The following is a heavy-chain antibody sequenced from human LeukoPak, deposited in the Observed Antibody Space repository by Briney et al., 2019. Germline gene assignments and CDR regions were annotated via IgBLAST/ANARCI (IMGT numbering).Heavy chain of an antibody. CDR1: GLTFSNYA. D-gene: IGHD1-26*01. CDR3: AKYSGSYYYPPNWDS. Sequence: GGSLRLSCAASGLTFSNYAMTWVRQAPGRGLEWVSGISGSGSSTYYADSVKGRFTLSRDYPKNTLYLQMNSLRAEDTAVYFCAKYSGSYYYPPNWDSWGQGTLVTVSS. J-gene: IGHJ4*02. CDR2: ISGSGSST. V-gene: IGHV3-23*01.